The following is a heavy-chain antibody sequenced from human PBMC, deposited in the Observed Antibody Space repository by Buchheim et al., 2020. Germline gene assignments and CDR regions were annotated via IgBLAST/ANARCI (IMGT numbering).Heavy chain of an antibody. CDR1: GFTFSSYA. CDR2: ISGSGGST. D-gene: IGHD5-12*01. Sequence: EVQLLESGGGLVQPGGSLRLSCAASGFTFSSYAMSWVRQAPGKGLEWVSAISGSGGSTYYADSVKGRFTISRDHSKNTLYLQMNSLRAEDTAVYYCATTARGYSGYEYYYYYGMDVWGQGTT. J-gene: IGHJ6*02. CDR3: ATTARGYSGYEYYYYYGMDV. V-gene: IGHV3-23*01.